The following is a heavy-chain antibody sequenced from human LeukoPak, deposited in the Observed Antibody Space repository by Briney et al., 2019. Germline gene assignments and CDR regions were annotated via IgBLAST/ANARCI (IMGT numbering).Heavy chain of an antibody. J-gene: IGHJ5*02. V-gene: IGHV3-30*18. Sequence: GGSLRLSCAASGFTLSTYWMHWVRQAPGKGLEWLAVISFDGTNKYYADSVRGRFTISRDNSDNTLYLQMNSPRTEDTAVYYCVKDRGPGSNWYNWFDPWGQGTLVTVSS. CDR1: GFTLSTYW. CDR2: ISFDGTNK. D-gene: IGHD3-10*01. CDR3: VKDRGPGSNWYNWFDP.